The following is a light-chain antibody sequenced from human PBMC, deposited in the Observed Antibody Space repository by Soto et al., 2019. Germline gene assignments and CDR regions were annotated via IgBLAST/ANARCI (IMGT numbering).Light chain of an antibody. J-gene: IGKJ1*01. V-gene: IGKV3-15*01. CDR2: GAS. CDR3: QQYNNWSWT. CDR1: QSVSSN. Sequence: ELVMKQSPATLSVSPGERATLSCRASQSVSSNLAWYQQKPGQAPRLLIYGASTRANGIPARFSGSGSGTEFTLTISSLQSEDFAVYYCQQYNNWSWTFGQGTKVEIK.